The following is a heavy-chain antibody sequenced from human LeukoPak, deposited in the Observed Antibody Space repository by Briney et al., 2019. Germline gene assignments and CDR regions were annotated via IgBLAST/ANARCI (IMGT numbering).Heavy chain of an antibody. CDR2: INPNSGGT. V-gene: IGHV1-2*02. Sequence: ASVKVSCKASGYTFTGYYMHWVRLAPGQGLEWMGWINPNSGGTNYAQKFQGRVTMTRDTSISTAYMELSRLRSDDTAVYYCARVSFGIAVAGADYWGQGTLVTVSS. CDR1: GYTFTGYY. J-gene: IGHJ4*02. CDR3: ARVSFGIAVAGADY. D-gene: IGHD6-19*01.